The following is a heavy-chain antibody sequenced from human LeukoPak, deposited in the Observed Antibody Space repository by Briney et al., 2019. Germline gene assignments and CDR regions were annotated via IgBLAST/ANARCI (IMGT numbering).Heavy chain of an antibody. CDR1: GYSISSGYY. Sequence: PSETLSLTCAVSGYSISSGYYWGWIRQPPGKGLEWIGSIYHSGSTYYNPSLKSRVTISVDTSKNQFSLKLSSVTAADTAVYYCARHQGVVPAAIPYHFDYWGQGTLVTVSS. CDR2: IYHSGST. CDR3: ARHQGVVPAAIPYHFDY. J-gene: IGHJ4*02. V-gene: IGHV4-38-2*01. D-gene: IGHD2-2*01.